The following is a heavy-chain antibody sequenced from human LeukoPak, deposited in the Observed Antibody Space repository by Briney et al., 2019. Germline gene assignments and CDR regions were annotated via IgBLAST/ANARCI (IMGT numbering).Heavy chain of an antibody. CDR1: GFSFSDFW. CDR2: IDQDGYEK. J-gene: IGHJ4*02. D-gene: IGHD1-26*01. V-gene: IGHV3-7*01. Sequence: PGGSLRLSCAASGFSFSDFWMSWVRQAPGKGLEWVANIDQDGYEKYYVDSVKGRFTISRDNAKNSLSLQMNSLRAEDTAVCYCARDGHGYSTYWGQGTLVTVSS. CDR3: ARDGHGYSTY.